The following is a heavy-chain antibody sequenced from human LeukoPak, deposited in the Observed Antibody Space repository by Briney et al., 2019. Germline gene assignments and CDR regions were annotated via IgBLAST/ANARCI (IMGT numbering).Heavy chain of an antibody. J-gene: IGHJ4*02. CDR3: ARGFDWLEYYFDY. CDR2: INPNTGGT. D-gene: IGHD3-9*01. Sequence: GASVKVSCKASGYTFTSYYMHWVRQAPGQGLEWMGWINPNTGGTNYAQKFQGRVTMTRDTSISTAYMEVNRLRSDDTALYYCARGFDWLEYYFDYWGQGTLVTVSS. CDR1: GYTFTSYY. V-gene: IGHV1-2*02.